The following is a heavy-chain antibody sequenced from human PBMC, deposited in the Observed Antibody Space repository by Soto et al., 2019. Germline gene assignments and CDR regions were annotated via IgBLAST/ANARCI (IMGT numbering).Heavy chain of an antibody. D-gene: IGHD4-4*01. V-gene: IGHV3-23*01. CDR1: GFTFSNHA. CDR2: FTTSGDVT. CDR3: ARLVTD. Sequence: EVQLLDSVGALVQPGGSLRLSCATSGFTFSNHAMSWVRQAPGKGLEWVSTFTTSGDVTYYADSVKGRFTISRDNSKSTLYLQMNSLRVEDTAVYYCARLVTDWGQGTLVTGSS. J-gene: IGHJ4*02.